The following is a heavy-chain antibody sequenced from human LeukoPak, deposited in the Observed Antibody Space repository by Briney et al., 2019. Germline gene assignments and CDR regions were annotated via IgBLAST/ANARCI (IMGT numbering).Heavy chain of an antibody. J-gene: IGHJ6*02. V-gene: IGHV4-30-4*08. CDR3: ARDYGFGEGFMDV. CDR2: IYYSGST. Sequence: PSETLSLTCSVSGGSISTTSSYWAWIRQPPGKGLEWIGYIYYSGSTYYNPSLKSRVTISVDTSKNQFSLKLSSVTAADTAVYYCARDYGFGEGFMDVWGQGTTVTVSS. CDR1: GGSISTTSSY. D-gene: IGHD3-10*01.